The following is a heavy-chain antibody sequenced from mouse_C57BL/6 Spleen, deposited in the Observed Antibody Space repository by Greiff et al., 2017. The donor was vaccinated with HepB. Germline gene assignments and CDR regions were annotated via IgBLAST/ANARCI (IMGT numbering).Heavy chain of an antibody. CDR1: GYTFTSYG. Sequence: VQRVESGAELARPGASVKLSCKASGYTFTSYGISWVKQRTGQGLEWIGEIYPRSGNTYYNEKLKGKATLTADKSSSTAYMELRSLTSEDSAVYFCARDSFYYYGSSYNFDYWGQGTTLTVSS. J-gene: IGHJ2*01. CDR2: IYPRSGNT. CDR3: ARDSFYYYGSSYNFDY. D-gene: IGHD1-1*01. V-gene: IGHV1-81*01.